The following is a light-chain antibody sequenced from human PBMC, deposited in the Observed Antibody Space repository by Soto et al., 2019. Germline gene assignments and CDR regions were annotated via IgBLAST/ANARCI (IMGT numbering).Light chain of an antibody. J-gene: IGKJ4*01. CDR3: QQRTNSPPVT. V-gene: IGKV3-11*01. CDR1: QSVGSY. Sequence: EIVLTQSPATLSLSLGETATLSCRASQSVGSYLAWYQQKPGQAPRLLIYDASTRATGIPARLSGSGSGTDFTLTISSLEPEDFAVYYCQQRTNSPPVTFGGGTKVEIK. CDR2: DAS.